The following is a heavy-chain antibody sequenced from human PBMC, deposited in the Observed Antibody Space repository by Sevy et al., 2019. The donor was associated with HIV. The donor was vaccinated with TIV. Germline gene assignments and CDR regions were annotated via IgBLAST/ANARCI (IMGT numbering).Heavy chain of an antibody. D-gene: IGHD5-12*01. CDR3: ARLYSGSFDY. J-gene: IGHJ4*02. CDR2: INHSGST. CDR1: GASFSGYY. Sequence: SETLSLTCAVYGASFSGYYWSWIRQPPGKGLEWMGEINHSGSTNYNPSLKSRVTISVDTSKNQFSLKLSSVTAADTAVYYCARLYSGSFDYWGQGTLVTVSS. V-gene: IGHV4-34*01.